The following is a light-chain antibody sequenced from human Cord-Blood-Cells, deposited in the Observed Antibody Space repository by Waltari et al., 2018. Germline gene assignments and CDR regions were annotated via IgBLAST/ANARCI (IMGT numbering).Light chain of an antibody. CDR2: AAS. CDR3: QQSYSTPLT. Sequence: DIQMTQSPSSLSASVGDRVTITGRASQSISSYLNWYQQKPGKAPKLLLYAASSLQSGVPSRFSGSGSGTDFTLTISSLQPEDFATYYCQQSYSTPLTFGGGTKVEIK. J-gene: IGKJ4*01. CDR1: QSISSY. V-gene: IGKV1-39*01.